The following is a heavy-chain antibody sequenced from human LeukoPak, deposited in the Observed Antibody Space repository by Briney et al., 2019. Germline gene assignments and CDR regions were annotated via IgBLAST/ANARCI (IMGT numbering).Heavy chain of an antibody. CDR1: GGTFSSYA. J-gene: IGHJ6*02. Sequence: SVKVSCKASGGTFSSYAISWVRQAPGQGXXXXXXIIPIFGIANYAQKFQGRVTITADKSTSTAYMELSSLRSEDTAVYYCARSAQYSSYYYGMDVWGQGTTVTVSS. CDR3: ARSAQYSSYYYGMDV. V-gene: IGHV1-69*10. CDR2: IIPIFGIA. D-gene: IGHD5-18*01.